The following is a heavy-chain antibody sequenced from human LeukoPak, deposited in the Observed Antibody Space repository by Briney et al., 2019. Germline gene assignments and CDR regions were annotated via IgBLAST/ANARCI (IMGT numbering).Heavy chain of an antibody. V-gene: IGHV1-18*04. CDR3: ENYYNAPYSSAWYPDY. D-gene: IGHD6-19*01. CDR1: GYSFTSYA. CDR2: IRRYNDDT. J-gene: IGHJ4*02. Sequence: ASVAVSFKGSGYSFTSYAFSWLRQAPGQGLEWVGLIRRYNDDTKNAQKVQGRVTMTTDTTTSTLYMDFMNVKSDDTDVYSSENYYNAPYSSAWYPDYWGQGTLVTVSS.